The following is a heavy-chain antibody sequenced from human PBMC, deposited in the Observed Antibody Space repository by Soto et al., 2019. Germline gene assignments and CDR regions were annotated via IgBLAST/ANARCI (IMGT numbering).Heavy chain of an antibody. CDR3: ARDSWYFDV. V-gene: IGHV3-74*01. J-gene: IGHJ4*01. CDR1: GFTFANFW. CDR2: IDTSGTGP. Sequence: VGSLRLSCGASGFTFANFWMHWVRQVPGKGRVWVSRIDTSGTGPSYAASVKGRFTISRANAKSTVTLQMNCRRDEDTGVYYCARDSWYFDVWSQGSLVTVSS. D-gene: IGHD6-13*01.